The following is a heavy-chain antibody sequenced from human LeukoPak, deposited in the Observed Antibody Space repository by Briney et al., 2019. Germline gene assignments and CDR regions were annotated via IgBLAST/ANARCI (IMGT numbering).Heavy chain of an antibody. J-gene: IGHJ3*02. CDR3: ASNLRHPVMATFADDDFDI. CDR1: GYTFTSYY. V-gene: IGHV1-46*01. D-gene: IGHD5-24*01. Sequence: GASAKVSCMPSGYTFTSYYMQWVRQAPGQGLEWVGIIYPSGGSTSYAQQFQGKVTMTRDTPTSTVYMKLNSLRYDDTAVYYCASNLRHPVMATFADDDFDIWGQGTMVTVSS. CDR2: IYPSGGST.